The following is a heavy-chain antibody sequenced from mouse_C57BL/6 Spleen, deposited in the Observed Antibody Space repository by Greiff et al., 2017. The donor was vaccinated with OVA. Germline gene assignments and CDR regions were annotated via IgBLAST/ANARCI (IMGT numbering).Heavy chain of an antibody. V-gene: IGHV1-9*01. CDR3: ARNSDYYGSSYYCDY. CDR2: ILPGSGSP. D-gene: IGHD1-1*01. Sequence: VKLVESGAELMKPGASVKLSCKATGYTFTGYWIEWVTQRPGPGLEWIGEILPGSGSPNYNEKFKGKATVTADTSSNTAYMHLSSLTTEDSAIYYCARNSDYYGSSYYCDYGGQGTTLTVSS. CDR1: GYTFTGYW. J-gene: IGHJ2*01.